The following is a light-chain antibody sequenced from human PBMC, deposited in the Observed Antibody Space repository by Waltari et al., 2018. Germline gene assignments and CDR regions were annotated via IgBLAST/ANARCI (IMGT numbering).Light chain of an antibody. CDR3: QHRSVWPLT. J-gene: IGKJ4*01. CDR1: QSVRSY. V-gene: IGKV3-11*01. Sequence: IVLTQSPATLSLFPGERATLSCRASQSVRSYLAWYQQKPGQAPRLLIYDASNRATGIPVRFSGSGSGTDYTLTISSLEPEDFAVYYCQHRSVWPLTFGGGTKVGIK. CDR2: DAS.